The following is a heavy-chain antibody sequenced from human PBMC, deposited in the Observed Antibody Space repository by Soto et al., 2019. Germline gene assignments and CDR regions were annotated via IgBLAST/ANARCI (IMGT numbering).Heavy chain of an antibody. J-gene: IGHJ4*02. D-gene: IGHD2-21*01. CDR1: GFTFSDFY. CDR3: VRGGGGGQFDS. CDR2: ISPKSNYR. Sequence: LRLSCEASGFTFSDFYMSWIRQAPGKGLEWLSYISPKSNYREYAESVKGRHTISRDNAKNSLSLQMNSLRVEDTAVYYCVRGGGGGQFDSWGQGALVTVSS. V-gene: IGHV3-11*06.